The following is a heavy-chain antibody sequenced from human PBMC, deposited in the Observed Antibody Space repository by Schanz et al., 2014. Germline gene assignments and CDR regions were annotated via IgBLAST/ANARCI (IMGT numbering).Heavy chain of an antibody. V-gene: IGHV4-34*01. CDR3: AIPRGSYAPNWSEARYFQH. CDR2: INHYGRT. Sequence: QVRLQQWGAGLLKPSGTLSLTCAVYGGSFIGYDWSWIRQFPGQDLEWIGDINHYGRTNYNPSLMVRVSISIDASQNQFSLKRPSVTAADTAIYYCAIPRGSYAPNWSEARYFQHWGQGSLVTVSS. CDR1: GGSFIGYD. J-gene: IGHJ1*01. D-gene: IGHD1-1*01.